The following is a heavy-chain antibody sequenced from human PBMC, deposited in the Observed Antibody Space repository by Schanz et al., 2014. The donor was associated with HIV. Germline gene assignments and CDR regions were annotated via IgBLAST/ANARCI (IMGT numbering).Heavy chain of an antibody. J-gene: IGHJ6*02. CDR3: AKVARWDYYGMDV. V-gene: IGHV3-30-3*01. CDR1: GFTFSSYA. Sequence: QVRLVEAGGGGGQPGRSLRLSCAASGFTFSSYAMHWVRQGPGKGLEWGAVIAYDGSNKYYADSVKGRFTISRDNSKNTLYLQMNSLRAEDTAVYYCAKVARWDYYGMDVWGQGTTVTVSS. CDR2: IAYDGSNK.